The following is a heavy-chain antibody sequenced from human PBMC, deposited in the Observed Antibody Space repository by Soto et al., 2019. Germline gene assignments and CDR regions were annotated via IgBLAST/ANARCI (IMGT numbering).Heavy chain of an antibody. J-gene: IGHJ4*01. CDR2: IYYSGST. V-gene: IGHV4-61*06. CDR3: ARVSDY. Sequence: RIRKHQGKGLEWIGYIYYSGSTNYNPSLKSRVTISVDRSKNQFSLRLSFVIDAETAVYYCARVSDYWGHGTPVIVSS.